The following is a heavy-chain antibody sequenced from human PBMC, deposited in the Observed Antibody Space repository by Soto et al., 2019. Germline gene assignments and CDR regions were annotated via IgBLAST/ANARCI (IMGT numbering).Heavy chain of an antibody. V-gene: IGHV1-46*01. CDR3: ARDCIGTVGCIGL. J-gene: IGHJ2*01. CDR2: INPNGGST. D-gene: IGHD1-7*01. CDR1: GYTFINYY. Sequence: ASVKVSCKASGYTFINYYIHWVRQAPGQGLEWMGIINPNGGSTTYAQKYQGRVTMTRDTSTRTVYMELSSLRNEDTALYYCARDCIGTVGCIGLWG.